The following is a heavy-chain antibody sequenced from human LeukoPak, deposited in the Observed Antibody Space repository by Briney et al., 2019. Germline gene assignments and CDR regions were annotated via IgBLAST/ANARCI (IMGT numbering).Heavy chain of an antibody. CDR2: IYYSGST. CDR1: GGSISSHY. Sequence: SETLSLTCTVSGGSISSHYWSWIRQPPGKGLEWIGYIYYSGSTNYNPSLRSRVTISVDTSKNQFSLKLSSVTAADTAVYYCATVSGELPDPHYYYYYYMDVWGKVTTVTVSS. J-gene: IGHJ6*03. V-gene: IGHV4-59*11. D-gene: IGHD3-10*01. CDR3: ATVSGELPDPHYYYYYYMDV.